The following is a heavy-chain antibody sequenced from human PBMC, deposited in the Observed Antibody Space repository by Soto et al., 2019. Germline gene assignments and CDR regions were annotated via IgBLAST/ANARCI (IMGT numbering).Heavy chain of an antibody. CDR1: GGSVSSGSYY. J-gene: IGHJ4*02. CDR2: IYYSGST. D-gene: IGHD3-3*01. V-gene: IGHV4-61*01. Sequence: SETLSLTCTVSGGSVSSGSYYWSWIRQPPGKGLEWIGYIYYSGSTNYNPSLKSRVTISVDTSKNQFSLKLSSVTAADTAVYYCASYDFWSGYYGNFDYWGQGTLVTVSS. CDR3: ASYDFWSGYYGNFDY.